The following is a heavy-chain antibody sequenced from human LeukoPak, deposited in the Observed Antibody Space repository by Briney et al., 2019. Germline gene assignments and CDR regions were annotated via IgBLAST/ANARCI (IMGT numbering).Heavy chain of an antibody. D-gene: IGHD1-1*01. Sequence: GGSLRLSCAASGFTFDDYAMPWVRQAPGKGLEWVSGISWNSGSIGYAGSVKGRFTISRDNAKNSLYLQMNSLRAEDTALYYCATHSDDAAFDIWGQGTMVTVSS. J-gene: IGHJ3*02. CDR1: GFTFDDYA. CDR3: ATHSDDAAFDI. V-gene: IGHV3-9*01. CDR2: ISWNSGSI.